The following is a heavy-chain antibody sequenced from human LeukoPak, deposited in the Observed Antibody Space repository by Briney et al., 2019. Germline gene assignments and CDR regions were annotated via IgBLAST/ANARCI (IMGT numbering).Heavy chain of an antibody. CDR2: IYYSGST. J-gene: IGHJ4*02. CDR1: GGSISSYY. V-gene: IGHV4-59*01. CDR3: ARQVHYSSGWYDYGATYYFDY. Sequence: PSETLSLTCTVSGGSISSYYWSWIRQPPGKGLEWIGYIYYSGSTNYNPSLKSRVTISVDTSKNQFSLKLSSVTAADTAVYYCARQVHYSSGWYDYGATYYFDYWGQGTLVTVSS. D-gene: IGHD6-19*01.